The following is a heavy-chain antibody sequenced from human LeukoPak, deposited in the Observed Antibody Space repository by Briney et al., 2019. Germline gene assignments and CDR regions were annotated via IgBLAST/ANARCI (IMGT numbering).Heavy chain of an antibody. D-gene: IGHD3-9*01. CDR3: ARHLARKYDILTGYHDAFDI. Sequence: GESLKISCKGSGYSFTSYWISWVRQMPGKGLEWMGRIDPSDSYTNYSPSFQGHVTISADKSISTAYLQWSSLKASDTVMYYCARHLARKYDILTGYHDAFDIWGQGTMVTVSS. CDR1: GYSFTSYW. J-gene: IGHJ3*02. CDR2: IDPSDSYT. V-gene: IGHV5-10-1*01.